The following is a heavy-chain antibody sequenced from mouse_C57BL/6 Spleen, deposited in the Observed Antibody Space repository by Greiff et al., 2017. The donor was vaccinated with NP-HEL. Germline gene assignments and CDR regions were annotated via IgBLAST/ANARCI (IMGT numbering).Heavy chain of an antibody. CDR1: GFTFSSYT. CDR3: ARQTDYGYDDWYFDV. D-gene: IGHD2-2*01. V-gene: IGHV5-9*01. CDR2: ISGGGGNT. Sequence: EVMLVESGGGLVKPGGSLKLSCAASGFTFSSYTMSWVRQTPEKRLEWVATISGGGGNTYYPDSVKGRFTISRDNAKNTLYLQMSSLRSEDTALYYCARQTDYGYDDWYFDVWGTGTTVTVSS. J-gene: IGHJ1*03.